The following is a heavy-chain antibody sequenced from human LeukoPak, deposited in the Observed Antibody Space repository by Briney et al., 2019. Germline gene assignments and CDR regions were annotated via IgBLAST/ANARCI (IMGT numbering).Heavy chain of an antibody. Sequence: GGSLRLSCAASGFTFDDYTMHWVRQAPGKGLEWVSLISWDGGSTYYADSVKGRFTISRDNSKNSLYLQMNSLRTEDTALYYCAKDDGSSGTFDYWGQGTLVTVSS. V-gene: IGHV3-43*01. CDR1: GFTFDDYT. CDR3: AKDDGSSGTFDY. J-gene: IGHJ4*02. CDR2: ISWDGGST. D-gene: IGHD3-22*01.